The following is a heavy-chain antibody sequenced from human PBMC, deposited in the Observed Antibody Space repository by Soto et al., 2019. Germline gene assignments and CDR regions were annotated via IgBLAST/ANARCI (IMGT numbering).Heavy chain of an antibody. V-gene: IGHV1-24*01. CDR1: GYTLTELS. Sequence: ASVKVSCKVSGYTLTELSMHWVRQAPGKGLEWMGGFDPEDGETIYAQKFQGRVTMTEDTSTDTAYMELSSLRSEDTAVYYCATDVDTSGYIFDYWGQRSLVTVSS. CDR3: ATDVDTSGYIFDY. D-gene: IGHD3-22*01. CDR2: FDPEDGET. J-gene: IGHJ4*02.